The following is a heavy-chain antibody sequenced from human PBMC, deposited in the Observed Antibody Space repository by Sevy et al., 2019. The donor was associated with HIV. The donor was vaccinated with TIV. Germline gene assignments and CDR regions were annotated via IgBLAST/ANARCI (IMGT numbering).Heavy chain of an antibody. J-gene: IGHJ5*02. CDR1: GLSFSRYF. D-gene: IGHD4-17*01. V-gene: IGHV3-74*01. Sequence: GGSLRLSCAASGLSFSRYFMHWVRQAPGEGLVWVSSINSDGSTTNYADSVEGRFIVSRDNAKKTLYLELHSLRVEDTATYYCARDALGYGGNPNLDLDLWGQGTLVTVSS. CDR3: ARDALGYGGNPNLDLDL. CDR2: INSDGSTT.